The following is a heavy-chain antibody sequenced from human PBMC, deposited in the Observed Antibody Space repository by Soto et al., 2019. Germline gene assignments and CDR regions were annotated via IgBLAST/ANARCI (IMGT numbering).Heavy chain of an antibody. CDR1: GVTFSSYA. D-gene: IGHD3-22*01. CDR3: ARDENPVNYYDSPTTARHAFDI. V-gene: IGHV1-69*13. J-gene: IGHJ3*02. CDR2: IIPIFGTA. Sequence: SVKVSCKASGVTFSSYAISWVRQAPGQGLEWMGGIIPIFGTANYAQKFQGRVTITADESTSTAYMELSSLRSEDTAVYYCARDENPVNYYDSPTTARHAFDICGQGPMVTV.